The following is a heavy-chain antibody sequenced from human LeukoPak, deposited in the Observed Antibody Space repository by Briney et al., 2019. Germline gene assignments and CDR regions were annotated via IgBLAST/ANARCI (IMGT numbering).Heavy chain of an antibody. D-gene: IGHD3-3*01. CDR1: GFTFSSYA. V-gene: IGHV3-23*01. CDR3: AKGTIFGVVIIPWFDY. J-gene: IGHJ4*02. CDR2: ISGSGGST. Sequence: GGSLRLSCAASGFTFSSYATSWVRQAPGRGLEGVSAISGSGGSTYYADSVKGRFTISRDNSKNTLYLQMNSLRAEDTAVYYCAKGTIFGVVIIPWFDYWGQGTLVTVSS.